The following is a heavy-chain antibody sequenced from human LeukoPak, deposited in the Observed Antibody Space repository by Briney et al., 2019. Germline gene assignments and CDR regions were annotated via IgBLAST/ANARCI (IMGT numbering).Heavy chain of an antibody. Sequence: GASVKVSCKASGYTFTSYGISWVRQAPGQGLEWMGWISAYNGNTNYAQKLQGRVTMTTDTSTSTAYMELRSLRSDDTAVYYRARQDYDFWSGYYTHFDYWGQGTLVTVSS. D-gene: IGHD3-3*01. CDR1: GYTFTSYG. J-gene: IGHJ4*02. V-gene: IGHV1-18*01. CDR3: ARQDYDFWSGYYTHFDY. CDR2: ISAYNGNT.